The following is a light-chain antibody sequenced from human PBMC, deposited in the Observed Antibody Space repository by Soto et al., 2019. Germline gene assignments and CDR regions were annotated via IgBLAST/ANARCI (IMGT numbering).Light chain of an antibody. Sequence: MLLPQSPDSLAMSLGARATINCKSSQSVLYSSNNKNCLAWYQQKPGTVPKLLIYHASILETAVPSRFSGNGSGTEFTLTISRLEPEDFAVYYCQQYGSSPPITFGQGTRLEIK. V-gene: IGKV4-1*01. CDR2: HAS. CDR3: QQYGSSPPIT. J-gene: IGKJ5*01. CDR1: QSVLYSSNNKNC.